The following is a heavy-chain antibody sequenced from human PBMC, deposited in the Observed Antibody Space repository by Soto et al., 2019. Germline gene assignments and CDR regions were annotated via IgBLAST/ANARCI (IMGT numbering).Heavy chain of an antibody. Sequence: SGPTLVNPTETLTLTCTVSGFSLSNARMGVSWIRQPPGKALEWLAHIFSNDEKSYSTSLKSRLTISKDTSKSQVVLTMTNMDPVDTATYYCARIRIAARPLYNYYYYGMDVWGQGTTVTVSS. CDR2: IFSNDEK. J-gene: IGHJ6*02. D-gene: IGHD6-6*01. V-gene: IGHV2-26*01. CDR3: ARIRIAARPLYNYYYYGMDV. CDR1: GFSLSNARMG.